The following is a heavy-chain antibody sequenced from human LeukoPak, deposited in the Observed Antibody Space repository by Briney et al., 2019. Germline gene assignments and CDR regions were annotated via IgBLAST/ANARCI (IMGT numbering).Heavy chain of an antibody. CDR3: ASVSSTNGVCSGFDY. CDR1: GFTFNRYW. J-gene: IGHJ4*02. Sequence: PGGSLRLCCAASGFTFNRYWISWVSQAPGKGLEWVANIKQDGSEKYYVDSVKGRFTISRDNAKNSLFLQMNSLRGEDTAVYYCASVSSTNGVCSGFDYWRQGTLVTVSS. D-gene: IGHD2-8*01. V-gene: IGHV3-7*01. CDR2: IKQDGSEK.